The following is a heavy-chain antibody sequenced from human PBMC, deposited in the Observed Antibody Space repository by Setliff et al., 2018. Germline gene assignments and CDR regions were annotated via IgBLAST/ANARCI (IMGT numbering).Heavy chain of an antibody. J-gene: IGHJ6*02. CDR1: GFTFSSYA. CDR2: ISGSGGST. Sequence: PGGSLRLSCAASGFTFSSYAMSWVRQAPGEGLEWVSAISGSGGSTYYADSVKGRFTISRDNSKNTLYLQMNSLRAEDTAVYYCAKALLSTAGSSYYGMDVWGQGTTVTVSS. V-gene: IGHV3-23*01. CDR3: AKALLSTAGSSYYGMDV. D-gene: IGHD3-10*01.